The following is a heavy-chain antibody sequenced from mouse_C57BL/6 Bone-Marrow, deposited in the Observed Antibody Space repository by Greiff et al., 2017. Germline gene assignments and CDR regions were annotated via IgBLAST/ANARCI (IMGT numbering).Heavy chain of an antibody. CDR3: ARESYLLSFAY. D-gene: IGHD2-10*01. CDR2: INPSTGGT. J-gene: IGHJ3*01. CDR1: GYSFTGYY. V-gene: IGHV1-42*01. Sequence: EVQLQESGPELVKPGASVKISCKASGYSFTGYYMNWVKQSPEKSLEWIGEINPSTGGTTYNQKFKAKATLTVDKSSSTAYMQLKSLTSEDSAVHYCARESYLLSFAYWGQGTLVTVSA.